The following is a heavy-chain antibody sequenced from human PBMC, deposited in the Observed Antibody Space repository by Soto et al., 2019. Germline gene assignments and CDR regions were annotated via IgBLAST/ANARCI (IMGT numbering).Heavy chain of an antibody. D-gene: IGHD3-22*01. CDR2: ISTNGGST. CDR1: GFTFSSYA. V-gene: IGHV3-64D*06. Sequence: GGSLRLSCSASGFTFSSYAMHWVRQAPGKGLEYVSSISTNGGSTHYADSVKGRFTISRDNSKNTQYLQMSSLRADDTAVYYCARVVSWGQGTLVTVSS. CDR3: ARVVS. J-gene: IGHJ5*02.